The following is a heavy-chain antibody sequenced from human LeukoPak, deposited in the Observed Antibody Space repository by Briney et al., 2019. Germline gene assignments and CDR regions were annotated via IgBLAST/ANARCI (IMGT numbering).Heavy chain of an antibody. V-gene: IGHV3-21*01. D-gene: IGHD6-13*01. CDR3: AREYSSSWPYYYYGMDV. J-gene: IGHJ6*04. CDR1: GFTFSSYS. CDR2: ISSSSYI. Sequence: PGGSLRLSCAASGFTFSSYSMNWVCQAPGKGLEWVSSISSSSYIYYADSVKGRFTISRDNAKNSLYLQMNSLRAEDTAVYYCAREYSSSWPYYYYGMDVWGKGTTVTVSS.